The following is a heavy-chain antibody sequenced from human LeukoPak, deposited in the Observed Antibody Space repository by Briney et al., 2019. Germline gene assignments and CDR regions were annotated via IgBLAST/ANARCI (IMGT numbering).Heavy chain of an antibody. V-gene: IGHV4-34*01. CDR2: INHSGST. Sequence: SETLSLTCSVSGGSISGYYWTWVRQPPGKGLEWIGEINHSGSTNYNPSLKSRVTISVDTSKNQFSLKLSSVTAADTAVYYCARGPDSSSWSLSYYYGMDVWGQGTTVTVSS. CDR3: ARGPDSSSWSLSYYYGMDV. CDR1: GGSISGYY. J-gene: IGHJ6*02. D-gene: IGHD6-13*01.